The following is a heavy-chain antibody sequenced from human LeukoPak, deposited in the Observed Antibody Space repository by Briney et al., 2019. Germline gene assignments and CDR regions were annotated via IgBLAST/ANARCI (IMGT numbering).Heavy chain of an antibody. V-gene: IGHV1-2*02. Sequence: VASVKVSCKASGYTFTGYYMHWVRQAPGQGLEWMGWINPNSGGTNYAQKFQGRVTMTRDTSISTAYMELSRLRSDDTAVYYCAREGPRIAVAAGMFDPWGQGTLVTVSS. D-gene: IGHD6-19*01. CDR1: GYTFTGYY. CDR3: AREGPRIAVAAGMFDP. J-gene: IGHJ5*02. CDR2: INPNSGGT.